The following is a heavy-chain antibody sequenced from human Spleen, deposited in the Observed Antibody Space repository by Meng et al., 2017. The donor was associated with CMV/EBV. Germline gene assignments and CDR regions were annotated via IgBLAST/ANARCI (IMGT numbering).Heavy chain of an antibody. Sequence: GESLKISCKGSGYSFTSYWIGWVRQMPGKGLEWMGIIYPGDSDTSYSPSFQGQVTISADKSISTAYLQRSSLKAADTAMYYCARRGVVAAIADAFDIWGQGTMVTVSS. CDR3: ARRGVVAAIADAFDI. CDR1: GYSFTSYW. D-gene: IGHD2-15*01. J-gene: IGHJ3*02. V-gene: IGHV5-51*01. CDR2: IYPGDSDT.